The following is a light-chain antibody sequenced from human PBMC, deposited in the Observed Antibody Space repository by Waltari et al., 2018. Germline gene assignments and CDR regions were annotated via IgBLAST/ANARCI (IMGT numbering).Light chain of an antibody. J-gene: IGLJ2*01. CDR1: SSNIGAGYD. V-gene: IGLV1-40*01. CDR3: QSYDSSLSGSHVV. Sequence: QSVLTQPPSVSGAPGQRVTISCTGSSSNIGAGYDVHWYQQLPGTAPKLLIYGSSNRPSGVPDRVSGSKSGTSASLAITGLQAEDEADYYCQSYDSSLSGSHVVFGGGTKLTVL. CDR2: GSS.